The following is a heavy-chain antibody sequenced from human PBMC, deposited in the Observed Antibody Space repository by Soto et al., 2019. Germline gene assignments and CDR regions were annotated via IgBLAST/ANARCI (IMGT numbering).Heavy chain of an antibody. V-gene: IGHV1-3*01. Sequence: VASVKVSCKASGYTFTSSAMHWVRQAPGQRLEWLGWINAGNGNTIYSQTFQGRVTITRDTSASTVYMEVNSLRSEDTAVYYCARVNYDFWSGYSTPYYYYGMDVWGQGTTVTVSS. J-gene: IGHJ6*02. D-gene: IGHD3-3*01. CDR2: INAGNGNT. CDR1: GYTFTSSA. CDR3: ARVNYDFWSGYSTPYYYYGMDV.